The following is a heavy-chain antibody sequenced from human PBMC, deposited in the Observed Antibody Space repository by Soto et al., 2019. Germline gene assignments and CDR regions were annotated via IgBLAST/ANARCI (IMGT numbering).Heavy chain of an antibody. CDR2: ISYSGST. J-gene: IGHJ4*02. CDR1: GASISSRGFY. CDR3: ARQSTVTGNYYFDS. V-gene: IGHV4-31*03. Sequence: QVQLQEPGPGLVKPSQTLSLTCPVSGASISSRGFYWTWIRQLPGKGLEWIGYISYSGSTNYSPSLKSRLNISIDTSDNHFSLKLTSVTAADTAVYYCARQSTVTGNYYFDSWGQGTLVTVAT. D-gene: IGHD4-17*01.